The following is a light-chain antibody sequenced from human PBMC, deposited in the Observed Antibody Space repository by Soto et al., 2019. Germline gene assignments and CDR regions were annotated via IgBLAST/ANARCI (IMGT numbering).Light chain of an antibody. CDR1: QTVGTY. J-gene: IGKJ1*01. CDR3: LQYDNWPPWT. V-gene: IGKV3-15*01. CDR2: GAS. Sequence: EMVMTQSPATLAVSPGERATLSCRASQTVGTYLAWYQQRPGQAPRLLIYGASTRATGVPARFSGSGSGTEFTLTISSLQSEDFALYYCLQYDNWPPWTFGQGTKVDIK.